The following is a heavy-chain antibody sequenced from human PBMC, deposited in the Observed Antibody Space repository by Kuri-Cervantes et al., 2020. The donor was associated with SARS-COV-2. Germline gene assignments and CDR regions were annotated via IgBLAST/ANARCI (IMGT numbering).Heavy chain of an antibody. D-gene: IGHD3-3*01. J-gene: IGHJ6*02. V-gene: IGHV1-2*04. CDR3: ARGQYDFWSGYLIYYYYGMDV. CDR1: GYTFTGYY. CDR2: INPNSGGT. Sequence: ASVKVSCKASGYTFTGYYMHWVRQAPGQGLEWMGWINPNSGGTNYAQKFQGWVTMTRDTSISTAYMELSRLRSDDTAVYYCARGQYDFWSGYLIYYYYGMDVWGQGTTVTVSS.